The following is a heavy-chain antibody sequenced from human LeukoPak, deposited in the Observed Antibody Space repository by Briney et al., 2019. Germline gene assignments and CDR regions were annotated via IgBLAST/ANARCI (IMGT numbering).Heavy chain of an antibody. J-gene: IGHJ4*02. CDR3: AKSLEGSFDY. D-gene: IGHD3-3*01. Sequence: PGGSLRLSCAASGFTFSSYGMHWVRQAPGKGLEWVAVISYDGSNKYYADSVKGRFTISRDNSKNALYLQMNSLRAEDTAVYYCAKSLEGSFDYWGQGTLVTVSS. CDR1: GFTFSSYG. CDR2: ISYDGSNK. V-gene: IGHV3-30*18.